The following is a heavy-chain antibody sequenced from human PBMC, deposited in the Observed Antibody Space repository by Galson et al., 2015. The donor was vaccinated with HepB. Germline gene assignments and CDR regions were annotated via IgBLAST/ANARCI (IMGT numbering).Heavy chain of an antibody. CDR3: ARPSDYYESSGYMSDAFDI. CDR2: INPTGYST. CDR1: RYTFTRYN. D-gene: IGHD3-22*01. J-gene: IGHJ3*02. Sequence: SVKVSCKAPRYTFTRYNMHWVRQAPGQGLEWMGVINPTGYSTTYARKFQGRVTMTSDTSTSTVYMELSSLRSEDTAVYYCARPSDYYESSGYMSDAFDIWGQGAMVTVSS. V-gene: IGHV1-46*01.